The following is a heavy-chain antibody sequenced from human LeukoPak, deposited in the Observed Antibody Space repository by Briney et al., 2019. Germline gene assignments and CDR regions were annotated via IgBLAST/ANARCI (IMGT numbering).Heavy chain of an antibody. V-gene: IGHV4-39*01. CDR3: ARRGGNGYYYGSGSYYFDY. CDR2: IYYSGST. CDR1: GGSISSSSYY. D-gene: IGHD3-10*01. Sequence: PSETLSLTCTVSGGSISSSSYYWGWIRQPPGKGLDWIGSIYYSGSTYYNPSLKSRVTISVDTSKNQFSLKLSSVTAADTAVYYCARRGGNGYYYGSGSYYFDYWGQGTLVTVSS. J-gene: IGHJ4*02.